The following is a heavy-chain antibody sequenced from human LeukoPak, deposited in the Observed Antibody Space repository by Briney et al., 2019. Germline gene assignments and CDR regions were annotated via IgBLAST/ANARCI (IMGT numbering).Heavy chain of an antibody. Sequence: PGGSLRLSCAASGFTFSSYSMNWVRQAPGKGLEWVSSISSSSSYIYYADSVKGRFTISRDNSKNTLYLQMNSLRAEDTAVYYCAKGVDLSDAFDIWGQGTMVTVSS. CDR1: GFTFSSYS. CDR3: AKGVDLSDAFDI. J-gene: IGHJ3*02. V-gene: IGHV3-21*04. CDR2: ISSSSSYI.